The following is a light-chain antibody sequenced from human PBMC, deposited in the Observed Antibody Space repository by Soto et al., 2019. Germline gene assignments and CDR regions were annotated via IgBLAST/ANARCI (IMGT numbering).Light chain of an antibody. CDR2: GAS. CDR1: QSVRAY. Sequence: ETVLTQSPATLSLSPGDTATLSCRARQSVRAYFAGYQQKSGQAPRLLIYGASSRATGVPDRFTGSGSGTDFTRTMSSVEHEDAALYYCQQRDDWVSFGGGTKVEIK. V-gene: IGKV3-11*01. CDR3: QQRDDWVS. J-gene: IGKJ4*02.